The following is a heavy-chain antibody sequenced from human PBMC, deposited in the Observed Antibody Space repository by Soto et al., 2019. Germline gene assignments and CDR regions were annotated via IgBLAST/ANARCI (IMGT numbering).Heavy chain of an antibody. CDR2: IDHSGST. D-gene: IGHD3-16*01. CDR1: GGSFSGYY. Sequence: SETLSLTCGVYGGSFSGYYWSWIRQPPGKGLEWIGEIDHSGSTNSNPSLKSRVTISVDTSKNQFSLRLSSITTADTAVYFCAREGGESSDGLYYFDSWGQGSLVTVSS. J-gene: IGHJ4*02. CDR3: AREGGESSDGLYYFDS. V-gene: IGHV4-34*01.